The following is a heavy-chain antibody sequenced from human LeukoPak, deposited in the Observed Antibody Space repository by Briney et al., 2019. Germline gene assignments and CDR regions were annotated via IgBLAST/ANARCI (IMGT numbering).Heavy chain of an antibody. CDR1: VYTFTYYY. CDR3: ARGPFRNVDIAMVASRFDP. CDR2: INPNSGDV. Sequence: ASLKVSFKASVYTFTYYYMHWVRQAPGQGLQWMEWINPNSGDVNYAQKFQDRVTMTRDTSITTAYMELSRLTSDDTAVYYCARGPFRNVDIAMVASRFDPWGQGTLVTVSS. V-gene: IGHV1-2*02. J-gene: IGHJ5*02. D-gene: IGHD5-18*01.